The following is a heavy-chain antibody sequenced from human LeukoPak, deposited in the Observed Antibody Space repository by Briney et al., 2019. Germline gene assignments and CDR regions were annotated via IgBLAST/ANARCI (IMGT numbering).Heavy chain of an antibody. CDR2: ISYDGSNK. J-gene: IGHJ4*02. CDR3: VAGNGWLGDY. V-gene: IGHV3-30*03. Sequence: GGSLRLSCAASGFTFSNYVIHWVRQAPGKGLEWVAVISYDGSNKYYADSVKGRFTISRDNSKNTLYLQMNSLRAEDTAVYYCVAGNGWLGDYWGQGNLVTVSS. CDR1: GFTFSNYV. D-gene: IGHD6-19*01.